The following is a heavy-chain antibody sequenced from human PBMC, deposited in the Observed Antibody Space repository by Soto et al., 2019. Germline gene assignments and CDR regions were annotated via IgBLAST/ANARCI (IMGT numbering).Heavy chain of an antibody. V-gene: IGHV3-7*04. D-gene: IGHD6-19*01. Sequence: EVQLVESGGGLVQPGGSLRLSCAASGFTFSSYWMGWVRQAPGKGLEWVAKIKQDGREEYYVDSVKGRFTISRDNAKNSLYLQMDSLRAEDTAVYYCARDVIAVAAASGLDYWGQGTLVTVSS. CDR2: IKQDGREE. CDR3: ARDVIAVAAASGLDY. J-gene: IGHJ4*02. CDR1: GFTFSSYW.